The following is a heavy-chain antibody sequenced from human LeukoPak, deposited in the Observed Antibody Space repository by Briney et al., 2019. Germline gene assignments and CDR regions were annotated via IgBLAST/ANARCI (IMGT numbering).Heavy chain of an antibody. CDR3: ARYGSGSYYNLFDY. V-gene: IGHV3-53*01. Sequence: GVSLRLSCAASGFTVSSNYMSWVRQAPGKGLEWVSVIYSGGSTYYADSVTGRFTISRDNSKNTLYLQMNSLRAEDTAVYYCARYGSGSYYNLFDYWGQGTLVTVSS. CDR1: GFTVSSNY. CDR2: IYSGGST. J-gene: IGHJ4*02. D-gene: IGHD3-10*01.